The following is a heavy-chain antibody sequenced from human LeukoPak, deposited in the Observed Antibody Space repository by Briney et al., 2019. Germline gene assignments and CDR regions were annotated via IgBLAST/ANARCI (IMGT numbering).Heavy chain of an antibody. D-gene: IGHD2-21*01. CDR1: GFTVSSYY. Sequence: GGSLRLSCAASGFTVSSYYMSWVRQAPGKGLEWVSVIYSGCSTYYADAVKGRFTISRDNSKNKLYLQMNSLRAEDTAVYYCASRFLRLSAFDIWGQGTMVTVSS. CDR2: IYSGCST. CDR3: ASRFLRLSAFDI. V-gene: IGHV3-66*02. J-gene: IGHJ3*02.